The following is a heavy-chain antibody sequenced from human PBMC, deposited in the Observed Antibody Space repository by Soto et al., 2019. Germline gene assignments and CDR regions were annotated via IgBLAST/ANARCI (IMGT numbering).Heavy chain of an antibody. CDR2: IIPIFGTA. CDR3: ARDHGLEMATTEGTYYGMDV. CDR1: GGPFSSYA. D-gene: IGHD5-12*01. V-gene: IGHV1-69*12. Sequence: QVQLVQSGAEVKKPGSSVKVSCKASGGPFSSYAISWVLQAPGQGLEWMGGIIPIFGTANYAQKFQGRVTIYAAESTSTAYMELSSLRSEDTAVYYCARDHGLEMATTEGTYYGMDVWGQGTTVTVSS. J-gene: IGHJ6*02.